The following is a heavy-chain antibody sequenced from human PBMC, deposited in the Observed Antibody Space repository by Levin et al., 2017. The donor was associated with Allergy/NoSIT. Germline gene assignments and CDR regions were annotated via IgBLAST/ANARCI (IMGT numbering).Heavy chain of an antibody. CDR2: ISGSGSST. CDR3: VKNGIDCSGGSCYSYYYYDMDV. D-gene: IGHD2-15*01. Sequence: LSLTCAASGFTFSSYAMSWVRQAPGKGLEWVSTISGSGSSTFYADSVKGRFTISRDNSKNTLYLQMNSLRAEDTAVYYCVKNGIDCSGGSCYSYYYYDMDVWGQGTTVTVSS. V-gene: IGHV3-23*01. CDR1: GFTFSSYA. J-gene: IGHJ6*02.